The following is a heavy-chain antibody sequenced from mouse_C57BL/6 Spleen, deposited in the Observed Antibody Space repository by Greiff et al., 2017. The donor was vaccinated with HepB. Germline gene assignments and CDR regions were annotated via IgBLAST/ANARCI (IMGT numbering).Heavy chain of an antibody. CDR2: IWSGGST. J-gene: IGHJ4*01. D-gene: IGHD4-1*01. CDR3: ARSRWDDAMDY. CDR1: GFSLTSYG. V-gene: IGHV2-2*01. Sequence: VKLVESGPGLVQPSQSLSITCTVSGFSLTSYGVHWVRQSPGKGLEWLGVIWSGGSTDYNAAFISRLSISKDNSKSQVFFKMNSLQADDTAIYYCARSRWDDAMDYWGQGTSVTVSS.